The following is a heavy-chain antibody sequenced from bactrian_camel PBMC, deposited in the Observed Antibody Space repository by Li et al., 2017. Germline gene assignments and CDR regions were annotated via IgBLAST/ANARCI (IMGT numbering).Heavy chain of an antibody. CDR2: ISSDGTT. D-gene: IGHD2*01. CDR3: ASRGGICYERACLIT. Sequence: HVQLVESGGGSVQAGGSLRLTCAASGYTYSNYCMGWFRQAPGKEREMVSIISSDGTTTYADFAKGRFTISQDNAKNRLYLQMNSLDPEDTAMYYCASRGGICYERACLITGARGPRSPSP. V-gene: IGHV3S55*01. J-gene: IGHJ4*01. CDR1: GYTYSNYC.